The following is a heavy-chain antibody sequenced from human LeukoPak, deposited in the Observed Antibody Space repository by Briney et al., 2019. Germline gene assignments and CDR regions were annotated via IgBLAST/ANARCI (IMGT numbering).Heavy chain of an antibody. J-gene: IGHJ4*02. CDR1: GFTVSSNY. CDR2: IFYSGST. V-gene: IGHV4-30-4*08. CDR3: ARVLQVGTTTKFDS. Sequence: LRLSCAASGFTVSSNYMSWVRQAPGRGLEWIGYIFYSGSTYYNPSLKSRVTISIDTSKNQFSLKLSSVTAADTAMYYCARVLQVGTTTKFDSWGQGTLVTVSS. D-gene: IGHD1-26*01.